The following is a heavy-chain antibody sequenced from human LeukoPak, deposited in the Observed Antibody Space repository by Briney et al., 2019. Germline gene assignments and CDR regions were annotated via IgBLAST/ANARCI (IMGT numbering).Heavy chain of an antibody. CDR3: AKVSRNWNDNY. Sequence: PGGSLRLSCAASGFTFSSYGMHWVRQAPGKGLEWVAVISYDGSNKYYADSVKGRFTISRDNSKNTLYLQMNSLRAEDTAVYYCAKVSRNWNDNYWGQGTLVTVSS. CDR2: ISYDGSNK. D-gene: IGHD1-20*01. CDR1: GFTFSSYG. J-gene: IGHJ4*02. V-gene: IGHV3-30*18.